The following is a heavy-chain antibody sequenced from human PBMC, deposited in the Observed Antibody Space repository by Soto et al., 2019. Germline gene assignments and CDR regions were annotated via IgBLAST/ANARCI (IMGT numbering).Heavy chain of an antibody. CDR3: AREINFRVYDFWSGPIYYYYCMDV. CDR2: ISAYNGNT. CDR1: GYTFTSYG. Sequence: QVQLVQSGAEVKKPGASVKVSCKASGYTFTSYGISWVRQAPGQGLEWMGWISAYNGNTNYAQKLQGRVTMTTDTSTSTAYMELRSLRSDDTAVYYCAREINFRVYDFWSGPIYYYYCMDVWGQGTTVTVSS. J-gene: IGHJ6*02. V-gene: IGHV1-18*04. D-gene: IGHD3-3*01.